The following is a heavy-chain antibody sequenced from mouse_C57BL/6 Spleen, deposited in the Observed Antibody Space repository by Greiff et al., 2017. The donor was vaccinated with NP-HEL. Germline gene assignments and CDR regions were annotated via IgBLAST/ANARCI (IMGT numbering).Heavy chain of an antibody. J-gene: IGHJ2*01. CDR1: GYTFTSYW. D-gene: IGHD2-1*01. CDR2: IYPGSGST. Sequence: QVQLQQPGAELVKPGASVKMSCKASGYTFTSYWITWVKQRPGQGLEWIGDIYPGSGSTNYNEKVKSKATLTVDTSYSTASMQLTCLTSEDSAVSYCARRGYYANFDSWGPGTTLTVSS. CDR3: ARRGYYANFDS. V-gene: IGHV1-55*01.